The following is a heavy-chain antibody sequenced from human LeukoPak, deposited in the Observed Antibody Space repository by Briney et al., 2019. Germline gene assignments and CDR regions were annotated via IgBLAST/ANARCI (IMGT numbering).Heavy chain of an antibody. J-gene: IGHJ4*02. Sequence: SETLSLTCAVSGGSFSGYYWSWIRQPPGKGLEWIGEINHSGSTNYNPSLKSRVTISVDTSKNQFSLKLSSVTAADTAVYYCARVTRRTGTSYWGQGTLVTVSS. V-gene: IGHV4-34*01. D-gene: IGHD1-7*01. CDR3: ARVTRRTGTSY. CDR1: GGSFSGYY. CDR2: INHSGST.